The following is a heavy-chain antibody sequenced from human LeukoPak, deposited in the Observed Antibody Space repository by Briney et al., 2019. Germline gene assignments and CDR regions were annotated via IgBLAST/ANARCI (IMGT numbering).Heavy chain of an antibody. CDR2: IYTSGST. D-gene: IGHD4/OR15-4a*01. CDR3: ARDLRTTYDY. Sequence: SQTLSLTCTVSGGSISSGSYYWSWIRQPAGKGLEWIGRIYTSGSTNYNPSLKSRGTISVDTSKNQFSLKLSSVTAADTAVYYCARDLRTTYDYWGQGTLVTVSS. V-gene: IGHV4-61*02. J-gene: IGHJ4*02. CDR1: GGSISSGSYY.